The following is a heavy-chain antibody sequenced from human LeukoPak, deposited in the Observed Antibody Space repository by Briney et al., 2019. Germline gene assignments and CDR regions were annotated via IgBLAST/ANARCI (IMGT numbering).Heavy chain of an antibody. CDR2: ISWNSGSI. CDR1: GFTFDDYA. J-gene: IGHJ4*02. V-gene: IGHV3-9*03. CDR3: AKDMGIAVAGTVDY. D-gene: IGHD6-19*01. Sequence: GGSLRLSCAASGFTFDDYAMHWVRQAPGKGLEWVSGISWNSGSIGYADSVKGRFTISRDSAKNSLYLQTNSLRAEDMALNYCAKDMGIAVAGTVDYWGQGTLVTVSS.